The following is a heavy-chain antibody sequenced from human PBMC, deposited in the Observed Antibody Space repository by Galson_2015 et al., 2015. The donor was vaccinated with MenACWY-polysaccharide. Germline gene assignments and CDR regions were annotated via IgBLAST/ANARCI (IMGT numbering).Heavy chain of an antibody. D-gene: IGHD2-2*01. V-gene: IGHV1-8*02. J-gene: IGHJ6*02. CDR3: ARGRYCSGPSCSNYSCYDGMAV. CDR2: INPSGGGT. CDR1: GYTFTFYD. Sequence: SVKVSCKAAGYTFTFYDMSWVRQATGQGLEWLGTINPSGGGTGYAQKFQGRVTMTRNTSTTTVYMELSSLRSEDTAVYYCARGRYCSGPSCSNYSCYDGMAVWGQGTTVPVSS.